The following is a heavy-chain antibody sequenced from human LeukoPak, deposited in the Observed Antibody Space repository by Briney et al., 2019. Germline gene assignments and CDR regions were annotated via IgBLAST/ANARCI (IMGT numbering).Heavy chain of an antibody. Sequence: SETLSLTCTVSGGSISSNSDFWAWIRQPPGKGLEWIGSIYYTGSTYYNPSLKSRVTISVDTSKNQFSLKLSSVTAADTAVYYCARAPIDYYDSSGYYYVSWFDPWGQGTLVTVSS. CDR3: ARAPIDYYDSSGYYYVSWFDP. J-gene: IGHJ5*02. V-gene: IGHV4-39*07. CDR2: IYYTGST. CDR1: GGSISSNSDF. D-gene: IGHD3-22*01.